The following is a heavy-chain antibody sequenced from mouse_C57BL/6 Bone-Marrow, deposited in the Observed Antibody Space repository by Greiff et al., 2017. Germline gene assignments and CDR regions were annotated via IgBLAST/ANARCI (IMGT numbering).Heavy chain of an antibody. V-gene: IGHV1-80*01. CDR3: ARPSSYYYGSSPYAMDY. D-gene: IGHD1-1*01. CDR1: GYAFSSYW. Sequence: QVQLQQSGAELVKPGASVKISCKASGYAFSSYWMNWVKQRPGQGLEWIGQIYPGDGDTNYNGKFKGKATLTADKSSSTAYMQLSSLTSEDSAVYFCARPSSYYYGSSPYAMDYWGQGTSVTVSS. J-gene: IGHJ4*01. CDR2: IYPGDGDT.